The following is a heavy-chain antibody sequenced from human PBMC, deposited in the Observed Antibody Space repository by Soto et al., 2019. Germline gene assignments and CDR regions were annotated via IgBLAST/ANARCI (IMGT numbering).Heavy chain of an antibody. CDR3: ARGCSGGRCSSFYFQH. J-gene: IGHJ1*01. V-gene: IGHV1-46*03. CDR1: GYTFTSYY. D-gene: IGHD2-15*01. CDR2: INPSGGST. Sequence: ASVKVSCKASGYTFTSYYMHWVRQAPGQGLEWMGIINPSGGSTSYAQKFQGRVTMTRDTSTSTVYMELSSLRSEDTAVYYCARGCSGGRCSSFYFQHWGQGNLVTVSS.